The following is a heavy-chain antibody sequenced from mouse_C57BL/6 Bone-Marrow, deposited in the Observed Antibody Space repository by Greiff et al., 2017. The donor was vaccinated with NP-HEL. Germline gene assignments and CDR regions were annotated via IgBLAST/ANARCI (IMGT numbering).Heavy chain of an antibody. CDR3: TTHYGMSYGWFAY. V-gene: IGHV14-4*01. Sequence: EVQLQESGAELVRPGASVKLSCTASGFNIKDDYMHWVKQRPEQGLEWIGWIDPENGDTEYASKFQGKATITADTSSTTAYLQHSSLTSEDTAVYYGTTHYGMSYGWFAYWGQGTLVTVSA. CDR1: GFNIKDDY. CDR2: IDPENGDT. J-gene: IGHJ3*01. D-gene: IGHD1-1*01.